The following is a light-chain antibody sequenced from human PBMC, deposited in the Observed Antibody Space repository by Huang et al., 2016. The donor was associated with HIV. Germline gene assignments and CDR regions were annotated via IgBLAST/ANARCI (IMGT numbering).Light chain of an antibody. CDR2: MGS. J-gene: IGKJ5*01. CDR1: ERLLHTTGYNY. Sequence: DIVMTQSPLSLAVTPGEPASISCRSSERLLHTTGYNYLEWYQQKTGQSPRLLIYMGSNRASGVPDRVRGSGSGTDFTLKIIRVEAEDVGVYYCMQGLQTRITFGQGTRLEIK. CDR3: MQGLQTRIT. V-gene: IGKV2-28*01.